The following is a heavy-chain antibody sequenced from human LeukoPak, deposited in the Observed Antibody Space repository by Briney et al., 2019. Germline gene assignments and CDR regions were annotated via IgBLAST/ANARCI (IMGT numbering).Heavy chain of an antibody. J-gene: IGHJ4*02. CDR3: ARERHYGSGSLQVDY. V-gene: IGHV3-33*01. CDR1: GFTFSSHG. Sequence: GGSLRLSCAASGFTFSSHGMHWVRQAPGKGLEWVAVIWYDGSYKYYADSVQGRFTISRDNSKHTLSLQMNSLRAEDTAVYYCARERHYGSGSLQVDYWGQGTLVTVSS. D-gene: IGHD3-10*01. CDR2: IWYDGSYK.